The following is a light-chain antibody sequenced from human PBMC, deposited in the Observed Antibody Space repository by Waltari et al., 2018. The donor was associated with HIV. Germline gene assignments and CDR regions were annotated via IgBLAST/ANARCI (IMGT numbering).Light chain of an antibody. CDR3: VLYMGSPWV. V-gene: IGLV8-61*01. CDR2: STN. CDR1: SGSVSTSYY. Sequence: QTVVTQEPSFSVSPGGTVTLTCDLSSGSVSTSYYPSWYQQTPGQAPRTLIYSTNTRSSGVPDRFSGSILGNKAALTITGAQADDESDYYCVLYMGSPWVFGGGTKLTVL. J-gene: IGLJ3*02.